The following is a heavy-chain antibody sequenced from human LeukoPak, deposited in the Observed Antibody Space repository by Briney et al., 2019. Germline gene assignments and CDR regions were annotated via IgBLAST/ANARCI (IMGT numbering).Heavy chain of an antibody. CDR1: GFTFSSYA. CDR2: ISSNGGST. D-gene: IGHD4-23*01. V-gene: IGHV3-64*01. Sequence: GRSLRLSCAASGFTFSSYAMHWVRQAPGKGLEYVSAISSNGGSTYYANSVKGRFTISRDNSKNTLYLQMGSLRAEDMAVYYCARGPEGTVVTQYFQHWGQGTLVTVSS. CDR3: ARGPEGTVVTQYFQH. J-gene: IGHJ1*01.